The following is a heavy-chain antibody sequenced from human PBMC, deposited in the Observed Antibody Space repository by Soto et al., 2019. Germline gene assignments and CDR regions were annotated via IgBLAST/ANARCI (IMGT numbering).Heavy chain of an antibody. D-gene: IGHD3-10*01. V-gene: IGHV1-2*04. J-gene: IGHJ4*02. CDR3: ARDGQNVYGSREVWDFES. CDR2: IHPKNGGA. CDR1: GYTFAAYY. Sequence: QVQLVQSGAELKKPGASVKVSCKASGYTFAAYYIHWVRQVPGQGLEWMGWIHPKNGGANFAQQFQVCVTLTTDTSINTPYMERSGLKSDDSVLYSCARDGQNVYGSREVWDFESWGQRSLFSVTA.